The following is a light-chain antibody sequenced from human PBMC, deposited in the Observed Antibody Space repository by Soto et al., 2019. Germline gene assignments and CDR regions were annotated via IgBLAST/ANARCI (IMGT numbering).Light chain of an antibody. CDR1: SSDVGGYNY. CDR3: TSYTSISLYV. J-gene: IGLJ1*01. Sequence: QSALTQPASVFGSPGQSITISCTGTSSDVGGYNYVSWYQQHPGKAPKLMIYEVSNRPSGVSNRFSGSKSGNTASLTISGLQAVDEADYYCTSYTSISLYVFGTGTKV. CDR2: EVS. V-gene: IGLV2-14*01.